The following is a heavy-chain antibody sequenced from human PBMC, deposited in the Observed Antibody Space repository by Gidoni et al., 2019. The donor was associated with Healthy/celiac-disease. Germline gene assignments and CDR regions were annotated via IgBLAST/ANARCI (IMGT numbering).Heavy chain of an antibody. Sequence: QVQLVPSGAQVNKPGASVKVSCQASGSTFTSYGISWVRQAPGQGLEWMGWISAYNGNTNYAQKLQGRVTMTPETSTRTAYMELRSLRSDDTAVYYCARENGYSSSWYVYWGQGTLVTVSS. D-gene: IGHD6-13*01. CDR1: GSTFTSYG. CDR2: ISAYNGNT. V-gene: IGHV1-18*01. CDR3: ARENGYSSSWYVY. J-gene: IGHJ4*02.